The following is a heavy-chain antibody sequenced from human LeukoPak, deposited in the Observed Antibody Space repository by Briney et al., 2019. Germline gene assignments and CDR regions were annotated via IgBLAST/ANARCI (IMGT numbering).Heavy chain of an antibody. D-gene: IGHD1/OR15-1a*01. CDR1: GASIRPYY. CDR3: ARHGPANSFDF. J-gene: IGHJ4*02. V-gene: IGHV4-59*08. CDR2: MYYSGTR. Sequence: SSETLSLTCSVSGASIRPYYWSWLRQSPGKGLEWIGFMYYSGTRNYNPSFTGRITISVDTSKNQFSLHLSSVTAADTAVYYCARHGPANSFDFWGRGNLATVSS.